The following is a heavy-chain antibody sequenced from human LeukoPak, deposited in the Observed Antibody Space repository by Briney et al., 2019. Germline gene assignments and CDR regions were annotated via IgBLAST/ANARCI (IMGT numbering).Heavy chain of an antibody. Sequence: PGGSLRLSCTASGFTFSSYWMHWVRQAPGKGLVWVSRINSDASTTTYADSVKGRFTISRDNGKNTLYLQMNSLRAEDTAVYYCARPSGYGGDAFDIWGQGTMVTVSS. CDR2: INSDASTT. CDR1: GFTFSSYW. D-gene: IGHD4-23*01. V-gene: IGHV3-74*03. J-gene: IGHJ3*02. CDR3: ARPSGYGGDAFDI.